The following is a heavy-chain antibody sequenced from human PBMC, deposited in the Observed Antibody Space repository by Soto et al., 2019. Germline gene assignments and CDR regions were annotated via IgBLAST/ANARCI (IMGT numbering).Heavy chain of an antibody. CDR3: ARSYYDSTGFAVDP. CDR2: MYFGGSF. J-gene: IGHJ5*02. V-gene: IGHV4-59*02. CDR1: GASVSHGY. Sequence: QMQLQASGPGLVKPSETLSLTCNVSGASVSHGYWSWIRQPPGKALEWIGFMYFGGSFNYNPSLTSRATTAVETSKTQFSMKLPSVTASDTAVYYCARSYYDSTGFAVDPWGQGTLVTVSS. D-gene: IGHD3-22*01.